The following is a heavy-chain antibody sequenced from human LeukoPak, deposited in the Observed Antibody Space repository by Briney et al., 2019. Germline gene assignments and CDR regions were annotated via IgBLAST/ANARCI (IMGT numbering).Heavy chain of an antibody. V-gene: IGHV1-69*13. CDR2: IIPIFGTA. CDR3: AREQTYYYDSSGYCY. J-gene: IGHJ4*02. D-gene: IGHD3-22*01. CDR1: GGTFSSYA. Sequence: SVKVSCKASGGTFSSYAISWVRQAPGQGLEWMGGIIPIFGTANYAQKLQGRVTITADESTSTAHMELSSLRSEDTAVYYCAREQTYYYDSSGYCYWGQGTLVTVSS.